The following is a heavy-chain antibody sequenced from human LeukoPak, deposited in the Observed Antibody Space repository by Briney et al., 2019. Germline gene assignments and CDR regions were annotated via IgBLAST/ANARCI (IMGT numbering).Heavy chain of an antibody. Sequence: ASVKVSCKASGYTFTGYYMHWVRQAPGQGVEGVGWINPNRCGKNYGRKCQGRVTMTRDTSSRTAYMELRSLRSDDTALYSCARVITDAAGPFHYWGQGTLVTVLS. CDR1: GYTFTGYY. D-gene: IGHD6-19*01. CDR3: ARVITDAAGPFHY. CDR2: INPNRCGK. J-gene: IGHJ4*02. V-gene: IGHV1-2*02.